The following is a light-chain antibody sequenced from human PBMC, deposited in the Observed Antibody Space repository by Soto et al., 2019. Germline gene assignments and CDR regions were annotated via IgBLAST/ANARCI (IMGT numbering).Light chain of an antibody. J-gene: IGKJ2*01. CDR2: GAF. V-gene: IGKV3-15*01. CDR1: QSVSSN. Sequence: EIVMTQSPATLSVSPGERVTLSCRASQSVSSNLAWYQQKPGQAPSLLIYGAFTRATGIPARVSGSGSGTXXXXXXNXXXXXDFAIYYCQQYNHWPPYTFGQGTKLEIK. CDR3: QQYNHWPPYT.